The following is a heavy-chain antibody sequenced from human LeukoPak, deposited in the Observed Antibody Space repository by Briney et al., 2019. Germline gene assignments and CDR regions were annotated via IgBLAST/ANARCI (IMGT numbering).Heavy chain of an antibody. CDR1: GFTFNNFA. CDR2: ISGSGEKT. Sequence: PGGSLKLSCAASGFTFNNFAMSWVRQAPGKGLDWISEISGSGEKTYYADSVKGRFTISRDNAKNSLYLQMNSLRAEDTAVYYCAREPPRSYYEYYFDYWAQGTLVTVSS. D-gene: IGHD1-26*01. V-gene: IGHV3-48*04. J-gene: IGHJ4*02. CDR3: AREPPRSYYEYYFDY.